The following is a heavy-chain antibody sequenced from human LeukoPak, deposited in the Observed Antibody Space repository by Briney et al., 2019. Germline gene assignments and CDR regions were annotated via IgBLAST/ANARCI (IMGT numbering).Heavy chain of an antibody. J-gene: IGHJ6*03. CDR1: GYTFTSYA. V-gene: IGHV1-69*13. CDR3: ARQRIGGRYYYYYYMDV. D-gene: IGHD2/OR15-2a*01. Sequence: SVKVSCKASGYTFTSYAISWVRQAPGQGLEWMGGIIPIFGTANYAQKFQGRVTITADESTSTAYMELSSLRSEDTAVYYCARQRIGGRYYYYYYMDVWGKGTTVTISS. CDR2: IIPIFGTA.